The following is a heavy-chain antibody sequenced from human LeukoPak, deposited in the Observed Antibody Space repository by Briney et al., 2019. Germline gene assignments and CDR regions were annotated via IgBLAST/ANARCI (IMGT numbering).Heavy chain of an antibody. J-gene: IGHJ5*02. CDR3: AYTNNLYH. CDR2: IKHDGSEK. V-gene: IGHV3-7*01. Sequence: PGGSLRLSCVASGLPFSGQWMNWVRQAPGQGLEWVANIKHDGSEKYYVDSVKGRFTISREDGKNSLSLQMNNVRAEDTAVYYCAYTNNLYHWGQGTLVVVSS. D-gene: IGHD3-16*01. CDR1: GLPFSGQW.